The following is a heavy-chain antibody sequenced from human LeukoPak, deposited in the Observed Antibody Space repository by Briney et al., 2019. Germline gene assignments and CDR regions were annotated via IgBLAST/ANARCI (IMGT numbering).Heavy chain of an antibody. CDR3: ARNSDFWSGYAGGFDY. D-gene: IGHD3-3*01. V-gene: IGHV3-7*01. J-gene: IGHJ4*02. Sequence: GGSLRLSCAASGFTFSSYWMSWVRQAPGKGLEWVANIKQDGSEKYYVDSVKGRFTISRDNGKNSLYLQMNSLRAEDTAVYYCARNSDFWSGYAGGFDYWGQGTLVTVSS. CDR2: IKQDGSEK. CDR1: GFTFSSYW.